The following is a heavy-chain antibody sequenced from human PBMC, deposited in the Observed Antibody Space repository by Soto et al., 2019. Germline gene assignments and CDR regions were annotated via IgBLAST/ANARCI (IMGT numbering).Heavy chain of an antibody. CDR1: GFTLSSYG. J-gene: IGHJ4*02. Sequence: GGSLRLSCSASGFTLSSYGMHWVRQAPGKGLEWVAVIWYDGSNEYYADSVKGRFTISRDNSKNTLYLQMNSLRAEDTAVYYCARDLNGSFDYWGQGTLVTVSS. CDR2: IWYDGSNE. V-gene: IGHV3-33*01. D-gene: IGHD3-10*01. CDR3: ARDLNGSFDY.